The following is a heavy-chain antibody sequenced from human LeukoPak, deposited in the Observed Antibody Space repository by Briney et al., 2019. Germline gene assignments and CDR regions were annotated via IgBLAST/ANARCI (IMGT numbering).Heavy chain of an antibody. J-gene: IGHJ3*02. CDR3: ATPNDAFNI. CDR2: IYYSGST. Sequence: SETLSLTCTVSGGSISSYYWSWIRQPTGKGLEWIGYIYYSGSTNYNPSLRSRVTISIDTSKNQFSLKLTSVTAADTAVYYCATPNDAFNIWGQGTMVTVSS. CDR1: GGSISSYY. V-gene: IGHV4-59*12.